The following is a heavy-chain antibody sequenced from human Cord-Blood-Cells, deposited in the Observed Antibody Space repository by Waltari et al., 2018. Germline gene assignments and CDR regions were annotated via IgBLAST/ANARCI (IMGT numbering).Heavy chain of an antibody. CDR2: INHSGST. J-gene: IGHJ4*02. CDR3: ARSAGDVGFFDY. CDR1: GGSFSGYY. V-gene: IGHV4-34*01. D-gene: IGHD1-26*01. Sequence: QVQLQQWGAGLLKPSETLSLTCAVYGGSFSGYYWSWIRQPPGKGLEWIGEINHSGSTNYNPSLKSRVNISVDTSKNQFSLKLSSVTAADTAVYYCARSAGDVGFFDYWGQGTLVTVSS.